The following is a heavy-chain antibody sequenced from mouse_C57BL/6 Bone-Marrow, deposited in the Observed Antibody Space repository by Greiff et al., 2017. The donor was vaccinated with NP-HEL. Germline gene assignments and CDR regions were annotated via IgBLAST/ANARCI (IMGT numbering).Heavy chain of an antibody. CDR3: AREELGVVFAY. CDR1: GYTFTSYW. J-gene: IGHJ3*01. CDR2: IDPSDSYT. V-gene: IGHV1-69*01. D-gene: IGHD4-1*01. Sequence: QVQLQQPGAELVMPGASVKLSCKASGYTFTSYWMHWVKQRPGQGLEWNGEIDPSDSYTNYNQKFKGKSTLTVDKSYSTAYMQLSSLTSEDSAVYYWAREELGVVFAYWGQGTLVTVSA.